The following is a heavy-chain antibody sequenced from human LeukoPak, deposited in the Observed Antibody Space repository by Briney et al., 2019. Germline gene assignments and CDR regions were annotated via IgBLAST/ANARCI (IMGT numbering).Heavy chain of an antibody. V-gene: IGHV6-1*01. D-gene: IGHD3-10*01. CDR1: GDSVASNSTA. Sequence: SQTLSLTCVISGDSVASNSTACNWIRQSPSRGLEWLGRTYYRSKWYNDYALSMKSRITINPDTSKNQFSLQLNSVTAADTAVYYCAGTKIPTYYYYYYGMDVWGQGTTVTVSS. CDR2: TYYRSKWYN. CDR3: AGTKIPTYYYYYYGMDV. J-gene: IGHJ6*02.